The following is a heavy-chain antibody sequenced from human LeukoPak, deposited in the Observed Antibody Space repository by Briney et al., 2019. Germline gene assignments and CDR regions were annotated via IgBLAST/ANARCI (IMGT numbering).Heavy chain of an antibody. CDR1: GGSISNYH. CDR2: IHTSGST. J-gene: IGHJ4*02. D-gene: IGHD6-19*01. Sequence: SETLSLTCTVSGGSISNYHWSWIRQPAGKGLEWIGQIHTSGSTNYNPPLKSRVTVSIDTTEDQVSLTIRSVTAADTAFYYCARRDISSGWSFDYWGQGTLVTGSS. CDR3: ARRDISSGWSFDY. V-gene: IGHV4-4*07.